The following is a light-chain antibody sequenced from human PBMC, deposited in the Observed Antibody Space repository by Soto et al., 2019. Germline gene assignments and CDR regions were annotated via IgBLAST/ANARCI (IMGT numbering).Light chain of an antibody. V-gene: IGLV2-14*03. J-gene: IGLJ1*01. CDR3: SSYSSTSNRRL. CDR2: DVT. Sequence: QSVLTQPASVSGSPGQSITIPCTGTSNDIGGYNYVSWYQQFPGKAPKLIIYDVTNRPSGVSFRFSGSKSGNTSSLTISGLQAEDEAGYHCSSYSSTSNRRLFGAGTKVTVL. CDR1: SNDIGGYNY.